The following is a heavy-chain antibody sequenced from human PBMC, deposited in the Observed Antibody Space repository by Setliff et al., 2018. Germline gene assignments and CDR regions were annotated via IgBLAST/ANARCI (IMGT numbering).Heavy chain of an antibody. CDR1: GGSFTNTNNY. CDR2: IYNSGYT. D-gene: IGHD3-10*01. V-gene: IGHV4-39*07. Sequence: SETLSLTCSVSGGSFTNTNNYWGWIRQPPGKGLEWIGSIYNSGYTHYKPSLQSRATISVDTSKSQFSLNLTSVTAADTAIYYCARGRLSFGSYGSGNQWKYYYYMDVWGKGTTVTVSS. CDR3: ARGRLSFGSYGSGNQWKYYYYMDV. J-gene: IGHJ6*03.